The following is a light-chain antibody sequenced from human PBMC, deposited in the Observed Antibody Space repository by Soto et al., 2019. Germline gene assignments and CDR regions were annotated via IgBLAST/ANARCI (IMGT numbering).Light chain of an antibody. CDR1: QRVSSY. V-gene: IGKV3-11*01. Sequence: EIVLTQSPATPSLSPGERATLSCRASQRVSSYLAWYQQNPGQAPRLLIYDASNRATGIPARFSGSWSGTDVTLTISSLGPEDFAVYYYQQRSNSYTFGQGTKLEIK. J-gene: IGKJ2*01. CDR2: DAS. CDR3: QQRSNSYT.